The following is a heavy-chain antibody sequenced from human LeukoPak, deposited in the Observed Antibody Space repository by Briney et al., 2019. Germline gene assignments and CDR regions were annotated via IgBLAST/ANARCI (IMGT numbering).Heavy chain of an antibody. J-gene: IGHJ4*02. CDR3: VPEFDTIGLHY. V-gene: IGHV3-30*03. CDR2: ISYDGTKE. D-gene: IGHD2-2*01. CDR1: GFTFSSYA. Sequence: PGGSLRISCAASGFTFSSYAMSWVRQAPGKGPEWVSIISYDGTKEYYADSVKGRFTISRDNSNNILYLHMNSLRAEDTALYYCVPEFDTIGLHYWGQGTLVTVSS.